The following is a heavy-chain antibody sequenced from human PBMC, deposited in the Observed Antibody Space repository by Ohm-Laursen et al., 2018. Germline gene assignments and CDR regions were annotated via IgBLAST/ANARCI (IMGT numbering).Heavy chain of an antibody. CDR2: IYSGGDM. J-gene: IGHJ4*02. CDR3: ARDVPGIVASRGGG. D-gene: IGHD3-16*01. V-gene: IGHV3-53*01. Sequence: SLRLSCAASGLTLKSYSMNWVRQAPGKGLEWVSLIYSGGDMFYADSVKGRFTISRDKSKNTLYLQMNSLRVEDTAMYFCARDVPGIVASRGGGWGQGTLVTVSS. CDR1: GLTLKSYS.